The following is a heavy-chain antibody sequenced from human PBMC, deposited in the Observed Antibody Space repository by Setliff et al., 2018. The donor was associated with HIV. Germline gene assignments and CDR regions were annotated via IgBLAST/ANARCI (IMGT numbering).Heavy chain of an antibody. J-gene: IGHJ4*02. V-gene: IGHV4-59*05. CDR2: IYYSGST. CDR3: ARVQVGGYNFYFDY. D-gene: IGHD5-12*01. CDR1: GCSISSYY. Sequence: SETLSLTCSVSGCSISSYYWSWIRQPPGKGLEWIGSIYYSGSTYYNPSLKSRVTISVDTSKNQFSLKLISVTAADTAVYYCARVQVGGYNFYFDYWGQGTLVTVSS.